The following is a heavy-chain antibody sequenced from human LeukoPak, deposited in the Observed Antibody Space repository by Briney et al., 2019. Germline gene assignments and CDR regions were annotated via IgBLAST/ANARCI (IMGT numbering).Heavy chain of an antibody. CDR2: ISCDGGNT. Sequence: GGSLRLSCAASGFTFDDYAMHWVRQAPGKGLEWVSFISCDGGNTYYADSVKGRFTISRDNSKNSLYLQMNSLRAEDTALYYCGMDVAAYYYSSGNIDYWGQGTLVTVSS. J-gene: IGHJ4*02. V-gene: IGHV3-43D*03. D-gene: IGHD3-10*01. CDR3: GMDVAAYYYSSGNIDY. CDR1: GFTFDDYA.